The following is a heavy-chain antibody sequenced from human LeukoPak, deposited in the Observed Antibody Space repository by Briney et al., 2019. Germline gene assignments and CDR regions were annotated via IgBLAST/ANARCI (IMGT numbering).Heavy chain of an antibody. V-gene: IGHV1-8*01. CDR3: ARVYYYYDSSGYYYWWFDP. D-gene: IGHD3-22*01. J-gene: IGHJ5*02. CDR2: MNPNSGNT. Sequence: ASVKVSCKASGYTFTSYDINWVRQATGQGLEWMGWMNPNSGNTGYAQKFQGRVTMTRNTSISTAYMELSSLRSEDTAAYYCARVYYYYDSSGYYYWWFDPWGQGTLVTVSS. CDR1: GYTFTSYD.